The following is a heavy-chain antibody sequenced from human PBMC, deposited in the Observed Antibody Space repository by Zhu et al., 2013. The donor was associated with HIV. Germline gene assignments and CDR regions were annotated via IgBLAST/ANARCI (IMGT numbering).Heavy chain of an antibody. D-gene: IGHD3-22*01. J-gene: IGHJ6*02. V-gene: IGHV1-2*02. CDR1: GYTFTGYY. CDR3: ARVRPYYYDSDYYYLDPYYYYYGMDV. CDR2: INPNSGGT. Sequence: QVQLVQSGAEVKKPGASVKVSCKASGYTFTGYYMHWVRQAPGQGLEWMGWINPNSGGTNYAQKFQSRVTMTRDTSISTAYMELSRLRSDDTAVYYCARVRPYYYDSDYYYLDPYYYYYGMDVWGQGTTVTVSS.